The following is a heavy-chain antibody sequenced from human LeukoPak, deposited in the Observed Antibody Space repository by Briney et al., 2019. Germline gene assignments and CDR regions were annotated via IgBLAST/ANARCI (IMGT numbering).Heavy chain of an antibody. CDR2: INWNGGST. D-gene: IGHD6-13*01. V-gene: IGHV3-20*04. J-gene: IGHJ3*02. Sequence: PGGSLRLSCAASGFTFSSYAMHWVRQAPGKGLEWVSGINWNGGSTGYADSVKGRFTISRDNAKNSLYLQMNSLRAEDTALYYCARAYTAAGTLDGGRDAFDIWGQGTMVTVSS. CDR3: ARAYTAAGTLDGGRDAFDI. CDR1: GFTFSSYA.